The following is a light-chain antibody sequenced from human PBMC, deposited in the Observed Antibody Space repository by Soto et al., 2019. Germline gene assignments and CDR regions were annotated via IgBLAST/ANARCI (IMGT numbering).Light chain of an antibody. CDR1: SSDVGGYNS. CDR2: EVN. J-gene: IGLJ2*01. CDR3: SSYAGTKNLV. V-gene: IGLV2-8*01. Sequence: QSVLTQPPSASGSPGQSVTISCTGTSSDVGGYNSVSWYQQHPGKAPKLVIYEVNKRPSGVPDRFSASKSDNTASLTVSGLQAEDEADYYCSSYAGTKNLVFGGGTKLTGL.